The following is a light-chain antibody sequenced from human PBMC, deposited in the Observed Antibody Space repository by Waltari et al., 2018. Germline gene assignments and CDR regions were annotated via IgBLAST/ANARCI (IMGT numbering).Light chain of an antibody. CDR1: QNISSY. Sequence: DIQMTQSPSSLSASVGDRVAITCRPSQNISSYLNWYQQKPGKAPKLLIYAASNVQSGVPSRFSGGGSGTDFTLTISSLQPEDFATYYCQQTYTTPRTFGQGTKLEIK. J-gene: IGKJ2*01. V-gene: IGKV1-39*01. CDR3: QQTYTTPRT. CDR2: AAS.